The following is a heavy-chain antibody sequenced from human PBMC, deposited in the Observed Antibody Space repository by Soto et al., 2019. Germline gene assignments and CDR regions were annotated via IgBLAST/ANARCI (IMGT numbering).Heavy chain of an antibody. Sequence: NPSETLSLTCTVSGGSISSYYWSWIRQPPGKGLEWIGYIYYSGSTNYNPSLKSRVTISVDTSKNQFSLKLSSVTAADTAVYYCAREGRDGFNYWCQGTLVTVSS. CDR3: AREGRDGFNY. J-gene: IGHJ4*02. CDR2: IYYSGST. D-gene: IGHD2-15*01. CDR1: GGSISSYY. V-gene: IGHV4-59*01.